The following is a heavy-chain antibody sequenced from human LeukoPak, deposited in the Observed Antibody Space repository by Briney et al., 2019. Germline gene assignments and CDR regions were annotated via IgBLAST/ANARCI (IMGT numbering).Heavy chain of an antibody. Sequence: SETLSLTCTVSGGSISSYHWSWIRQPPGKGLEWIGYIYYSGSTNYNPSPKSRVTISVDTSKPQFSLTLSSVPAAATAVYYCARVDEIEMATILGAFDIWGQGTMVTVSS. J-gene: IGHJ3*02. CDR1: GGSISSYH. CDR2: IYYSGST. D-gene: IGHD5-24*01. V-gene: IGHV4-59*01. CDR3: ARVDEIEMATILGAFDI.